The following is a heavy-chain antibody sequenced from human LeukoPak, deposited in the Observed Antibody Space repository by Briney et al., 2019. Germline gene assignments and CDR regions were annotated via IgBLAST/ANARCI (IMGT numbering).Heavy chain of an antibody. CDR3: ARGVYAYSGYDGTSDY. D-gene: IGHD5-12*01. CDR2: ISWNSGSI. J-gene: IGHJ4*02. V-gene: IGHV3-9*01. CDR1: GFTFDDYA. Sequence: GGSLRLSCAASGFTFDDYAMHWVRQAPGKGLEWVSGISWNSGSIGYADSVKGRFTISRDNAKNSLYLQMNSLRAEDTAVYYCARGVYAYSGYDGTSDYWGQGTLVTVSS.